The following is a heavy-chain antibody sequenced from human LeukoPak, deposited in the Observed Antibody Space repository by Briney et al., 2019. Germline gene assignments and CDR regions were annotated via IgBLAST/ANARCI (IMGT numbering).Heavy chain of an antibody. D-gene: IGHD6-19*01. Sequence: PSETLSLTCVVSGGFMNSINWWSWVRQAPGKGLEWVSSITGSGGNTYYADSVKGRFTISRDNSKNTLYLQMNSLRVEDTAVFFCAKGPYSSGSFDHWGQGTLVTVSS. CDR3: AKGPYSSGSFDH. CDR2: ITGSGGNT. J-gene: IGHJ5*02. V-gene: IGHV3-23*01. CDR1: GGFMNSINW.